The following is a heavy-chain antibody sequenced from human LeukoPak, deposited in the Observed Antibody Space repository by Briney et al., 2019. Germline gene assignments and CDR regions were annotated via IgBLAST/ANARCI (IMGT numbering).Heavy chain of an antibody. CDR1: GFTFSSYA. V-gene: IGHV3-30-3*01. D-gene: IGHD3-10*01. CDR3: ARPSRVVIKHHDAFDI. Sequence: PAGSLRPSCAASGFTFSSYARHWVRQAPGKGLEWVAVISYDGSNKYHADSMKGRFTISRDNSKNTLSLKMNSLRAEDTAVYYCARPSRVVIKHHDAFDIWGQGTMVTVSS. J-gene: IGHJ3*02. CDR2: ISYDGSNK.